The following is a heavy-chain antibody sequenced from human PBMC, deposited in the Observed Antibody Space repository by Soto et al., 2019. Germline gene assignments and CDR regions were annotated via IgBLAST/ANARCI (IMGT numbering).Heavy chain of an antibody. CDR3: AKGTAGVYCDYGERQSDAFDI. D-gene: IGHD4-17*01. CDR1: GFTFSSYA. V-gene: IGHV3-23*01. J-gene: IGHJ3*02. Sequence: PGGSLRLSCAASGFTFSSYAMSWVRQAPGKGLEWVSAISGSGGSTYYADSVKGRFTISRDNSKNTLYLQMNSLRAEDTAVYYCAKGTAGVYCDYGERQSDAFDIRGQGTMVTVSS. CDR2: ISGSGGST.